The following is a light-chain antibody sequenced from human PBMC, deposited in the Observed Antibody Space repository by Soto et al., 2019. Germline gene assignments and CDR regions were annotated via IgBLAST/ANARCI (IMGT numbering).Light chain of an antibody. V-gene: IGKV3-11*01. CDR1: QSVNSY. J-gene: IGKJ5*01. Sequence: SCRASQSVNSYLAWYQHKPGQAPRLLIYGASNRATGIPARFSGSGSGTDFTLTISSLEPEDFAVYYCQQRSNWPPLTFGQGTRLEIK. CDR3: QQRSNWPPLT. CDR2: GAS.